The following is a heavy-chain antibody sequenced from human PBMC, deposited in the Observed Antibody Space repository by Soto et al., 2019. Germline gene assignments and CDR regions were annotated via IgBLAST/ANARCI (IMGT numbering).Heavy chain of an antibody. V-gene: IGHV1-46*01. CDR1: GYTLTSYY. CDR2: INPSRGST. D-gene: IGHD3-9*01. CDR3: ARGDYDVLTGYYPLDF. Sequence: ASVKVSCKASGYTLTSYYMHWVRQAPGEGLAWMGIINPSRGSTSYAQNYQGRITMTSDTSTTTVYMELSSLRSEDTAVYFCARGDYDVLTGYYPLDFWGQGTMVTLSS. J-gene: IGHJ4*02.